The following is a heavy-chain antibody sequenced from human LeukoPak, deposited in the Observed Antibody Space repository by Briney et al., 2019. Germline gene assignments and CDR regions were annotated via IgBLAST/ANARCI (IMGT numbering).Heavy chain of an antibody. V-gene: IGHV3-66*04. CDR3: ARQPRYYYGMDV. CDR1: GFTFSSYW. Sequence: GGSLRLSCAASGFTFSSYWMNWVRQAPGKGLEWVSVIYSGGSTYYADSVKGRFTISRDNSKNTLYLQMNSLRAEDTAVYYCARQPRYYYGMDVWGQGTTVTVSS. CDR2: IYSGGST. J-gene: IGHJ6*02.